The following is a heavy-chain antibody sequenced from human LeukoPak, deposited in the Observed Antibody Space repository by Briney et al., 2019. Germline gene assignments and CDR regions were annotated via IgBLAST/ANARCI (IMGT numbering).Heavy chain of an antibody. V-gene: IGHV3-23*01. Sequence: PGGSLTLPCPPSGSTFTRDAVRWVGQPPGRGLGWVGSMSGIVGRTHYPASVKGRFTTSRDNAKNSLYLQMNSLRAEDTAVYYCARDSRLFMITFGVVSRFDYWGQGPLVTVSS. CDR3: ARDSRLFMITFGVVSRFDY. CDR1: GSTFTRDA. D-gene: IGHD3-16*01. J-gene: IGHJ4*02. CDR2: MSGIVGRT.